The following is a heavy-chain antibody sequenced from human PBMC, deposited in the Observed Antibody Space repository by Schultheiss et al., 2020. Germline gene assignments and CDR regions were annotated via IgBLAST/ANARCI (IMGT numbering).Heavy chain of an antibody. CDR2: IKSKTDGGTT. D-gene: IGHD1-7*01. V-gene: IGHV3-15*07. J-gene: IGHJ4*02. Sequence: GGSLRLSCAASGFTFSNAWMNWVRQAPGKGLEWVGRIKSKTDGGTTDYAAPVKGRFTISRDDSKNTLYLQMNSLKTEDTAVYYCTTGPNSWNYLLFDYWGQGTLVTVSS. CDR3: TTGPNSWNYLLFDY. CDR1: GFTFSNAW.